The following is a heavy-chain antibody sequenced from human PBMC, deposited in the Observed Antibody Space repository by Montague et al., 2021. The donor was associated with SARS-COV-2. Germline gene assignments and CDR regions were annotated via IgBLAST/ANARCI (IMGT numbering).Heavy chain of an antibody. CDR1: GDSVSSSDHY. Sequence: SETLSLTCTVSGDSVSSSDHYWGWIRQPPGKGLEWLGIVYYSGYTYYXXXVKGRVTISIDASKNQFPLKLNSLTATDTAIYHCARRRLREDYFDFWGQGTLLTVSS. D-gene: IGHD4-17*01. V-gene: IGHV4-39*01. CDR2: VYYSGYT. J-gene: IGHJ4*02. CDR3: ARRRLREDYFDF.